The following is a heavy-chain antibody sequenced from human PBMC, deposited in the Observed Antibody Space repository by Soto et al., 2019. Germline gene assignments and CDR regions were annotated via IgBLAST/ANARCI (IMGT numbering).Heavy chain of an antibody. CDR2: IVVGSGNT. CDR1: GFSFSDSA. CDR3: AAQFSSGWFKAFYYYGLDV. D-gene: IGHD6-13*01. Sequence: SVKVSCKASGFSFSDSAVQWVRQARGQGLEWIGRIVVGSGNTEFAQKFQERVTITRDMSRSSVYMELSSLTSEDTAVYYCAAQFSSGWFKAFYYYGLDVWGQGTTVTVSS. J-gene: IGHJ6*02. V-gene: IGHV1-58*01.